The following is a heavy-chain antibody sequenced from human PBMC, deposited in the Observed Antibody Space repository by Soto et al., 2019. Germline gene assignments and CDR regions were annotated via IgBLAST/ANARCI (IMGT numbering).Heavy chain of an antibody. CDR2: IYHTGTN. D-gene: IGHD2-15*01. CDR3: ATLPPRIVVVMTDLPT. Sequence: QLRESGPGLVKPSGTLSLTCFVSGASISSTYWWSWVRQTPGKRLEWIGQIYHTGTNSYNPSRKNRVTISLDKSNNQFSLRLTSTAAADTAVYYCATLPPRIVVVMTDLPTCGQGTQVTVSS. J-gene: IGHJ5*02. V-gene: IGHV4-4*02. CDR1: GASISSTYW.